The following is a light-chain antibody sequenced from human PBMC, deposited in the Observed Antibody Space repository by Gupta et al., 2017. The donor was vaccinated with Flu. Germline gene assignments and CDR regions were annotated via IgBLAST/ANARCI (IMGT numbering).Light chain of an antibody. Sequence: SITISCTGTSSDIGDYKYVSWYQQHPGKAHKLIIYEVSHRPARVSYRFSGSKSGNTASLTISGLQAEDEADYYCSSYTSSSNLGFGTGTTVTVL. J-gene: IGLJ1*01. CDR3: SSYTSSSNLG. V-gene: IGLV2-14*01. CDR1: SSDIGDYKY. CDR2: EVS.